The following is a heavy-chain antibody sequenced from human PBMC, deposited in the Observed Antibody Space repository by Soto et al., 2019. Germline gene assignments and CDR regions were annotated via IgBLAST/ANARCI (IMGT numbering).Heavy chain of an antibody. D-gene: IGHD3-9*01. V-gene: IGHV1-8*01. CDR3: ATVSRNGSAIYGDY. Sequence: QVQLVQSGAELKKPGASVKVSCKASGYTFSNYDMNWVRQATGQGPEWIGWVNPSNGDTGYAQKFQGRVTLTTDISTTTAYMELTSQRSEDTAIYYCATVSRNGSAIYGDYWGQGTLITVSS. CDR1: GYTFSNYD. CDR2: VNPSNGDT. J-gene: IGHJ4*02.